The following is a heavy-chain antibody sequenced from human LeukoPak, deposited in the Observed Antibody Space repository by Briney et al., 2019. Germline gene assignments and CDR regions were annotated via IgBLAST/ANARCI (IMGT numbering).Heavy chain of an antibody. CDR2: IRYDGSNK. J-gene: IGHJ4*02. CDR1: GFTFSSYG. D-gene: IGHD2-15*01. CDR3: AKGYCSGGSCYSWERPLDY. Sequence: GESLRLSCAASGFTFSSYGMHWVRQAPGKGLEWVAFIRYDGSNKYYADSVKGRFTISRDNSKNTLYLQMNNLRAEDTPVYYCAKGYCSGGSCYSWERPLDYWGQGTLVTVSS. V-gene: IGHV3-30*02.